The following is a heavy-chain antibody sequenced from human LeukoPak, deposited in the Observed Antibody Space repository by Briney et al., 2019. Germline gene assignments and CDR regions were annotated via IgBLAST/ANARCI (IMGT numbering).Heavy chain of an antibody. Sequence: GGSLRLSCAASGFTFDDYAMHWVRQAPGKGLEWVSGISWNSGSIGYADSVKGRFTISRDNAKNSLYLQMNSLRAEDTALYYCAKDSRISSGWYYFDYWGQGTLVTASS. CDR1: GFTFDDYA. CDR3: AKDSRISSGWYYFDY. V-gene: IGHV3-9*01. J-gene: IGHJ4*02. CDR2: ISWNSGSI. D-gene: IGHD6-19*01.